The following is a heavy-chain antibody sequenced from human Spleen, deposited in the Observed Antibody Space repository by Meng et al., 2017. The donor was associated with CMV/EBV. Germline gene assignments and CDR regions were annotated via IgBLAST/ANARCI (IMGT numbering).Heavy chain of an antibody. V-gene: IGHV3-11*04. Sequence: GESLKISCAASGFIFSDYYMTWIRQAPGKELEWLSYIGRTGDNIYYADSVKGRFTISRDNAKNSLYLQMNSLRADDTAVYYCARDSQVAKNDYWGQGTLVTVSS. CDR3: ARDSQVAKNDY. CDR2: IGRTGDNI. CDR1: GFIFSDYY. D-gene: IGHD2-15*01. J-gene: IGHJ4*02.